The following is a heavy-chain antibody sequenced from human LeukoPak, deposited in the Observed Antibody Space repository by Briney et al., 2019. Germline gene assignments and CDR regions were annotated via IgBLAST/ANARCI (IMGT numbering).Heavy chain of an antibody. Sequence: GASVKVSCKASGYTFTSYAMHWGRQAPGQRLEWMGWINAGNGNTKYSQKFQGRVTITRDTSASTAYMELSSLRSEDTAVYYCARGDIVVVPAAISSYYYGMDVWGKGTTVTVSS. CDR2: INAGNGNT. V-gene: IGHV1-3*01. CDR3: ARGDIVVVPAAISSYYYGMDV. D-gene: IGHD2-2*02. J-gene: IGHJ6*04. CDR1: GYTFTSYA.